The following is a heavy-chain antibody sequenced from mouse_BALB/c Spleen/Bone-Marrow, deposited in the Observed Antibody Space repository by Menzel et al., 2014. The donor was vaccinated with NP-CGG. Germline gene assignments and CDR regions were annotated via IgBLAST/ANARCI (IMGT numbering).Heavy chain of an antibody. Sequence: VQLQQSGAELVRPGTSVKVSCKASGYAFTNYLIEWVKQRPGQGLEWIGVINPGSGGTNYNEKSKGKATLTTDNSSNTAYMHLSSLTSDDSAVYFCARGGHGSYWGQGTTLTVSS. J-gene: IGHJ2*01. CDR1: GYAFTNYL. CDR3: ARGGHGSY. CDR2: INPGSGGT. V-gene: IGHV1-54*03. D-gene: IGHD2-2*01.